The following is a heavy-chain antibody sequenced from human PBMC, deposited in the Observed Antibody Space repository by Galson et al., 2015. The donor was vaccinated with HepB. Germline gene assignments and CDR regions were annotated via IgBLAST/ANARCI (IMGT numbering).Heavy chain of an antibody. CDR3: SSSESAILVVPAASQLY. Sequence: SVKVSCKASGGAFSKYAIFWVRQAPGQGLEWMGGLVPGFGTAHYAQKFQGRVTITADESTSTAYMELSSLRSEDTAVYYCSSSESAILVVPAASQLYWGQGTLVTVSS. V-gene: IGHV1-69*13. D-gene: IGHD2-2*01. CDR1: GGAFSKYA. CDR2: LVPGFGTA. J-gene: IGHJ4*02.